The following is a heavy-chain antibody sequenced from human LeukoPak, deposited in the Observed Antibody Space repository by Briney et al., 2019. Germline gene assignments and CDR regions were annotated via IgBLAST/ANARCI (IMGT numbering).Heavy chain of an antibody. CDR2: IYYSGST. J-gene: IGHJ4*02. D-gene: IGHD3-3*01. CDR1: GGSISSGDYY. V-gene: IGHV4-30-4*08. Sequence: SSETLSLTCTVSGGSISSGDYYWSWIRQPPGKGLEWIGYIYYSGSTYYNPSLKSRVTISVDTSKNQFSLKLSSVTAADTAVYYCARVYSAQFWSGPYFDYWGQGTLVTVSS. CDR3: ARVYSAQFWSGPYFDY.